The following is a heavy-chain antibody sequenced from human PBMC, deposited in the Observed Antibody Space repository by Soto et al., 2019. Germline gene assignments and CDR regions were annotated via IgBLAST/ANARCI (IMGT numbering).Heavy chain of an antibody. V-gene: IGHV4-38-2*01. CDR2: IYYGGTT. D-gene: IGHD2-15*01. CDR3: ARGWYYFDF. CDR1: VEPMTGGYY. Sequence: SETLSLTCDVSVEPMTGGYYWGWIRQSPGKGLEWIGSIYYGGTTYYNPSLRSRLAISIDTSKNQFSLRLTSVTAADTALYFCARGWYYFDFWGRGTPVTVSS. J-gene: IGHJ4*02.